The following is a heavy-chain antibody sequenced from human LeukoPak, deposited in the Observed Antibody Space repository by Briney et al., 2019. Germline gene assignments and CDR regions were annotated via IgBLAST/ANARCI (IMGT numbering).Heavy chain of an antibody. J-gene: IGHJ6*02. D-gene: IGHD5-18*01. Sequence: SETLSLTCTVSGGSISSGGYYWSWIRQHPGKGLEWIGYIYYSGSTYYNPSLKSRVTISVDTSKNQFSLKLSSVTAADTAVYYCARGVVEAGDSYGAYYYYGMDVWGQGTTVTVSS. CDR2: IYYSGST. CDR1: GGSISSGGYY. CDR3: ARGVVEAGDSYGAYYYYGMDV. V-gene: IGHV4-31*03.